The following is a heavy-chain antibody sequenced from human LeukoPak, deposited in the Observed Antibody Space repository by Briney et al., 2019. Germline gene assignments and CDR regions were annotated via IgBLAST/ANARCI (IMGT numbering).Heavy chain of an antibody. Sequence: SSETLSLTCTVSGGSISSYYWSWIRQPPGKGLEWIGYIYYSGSTNYNPSLKSRVTISVDTSKNQFSLKLSSVTAADTAVYYCAGDSSGRYYGMDVWGQGTTVTVSS. CDR3: AGDSSGRYYGMDV. V-gene: IGHV4-59*01. D-gene: IGHD3-22*01. CDR1: GGSISSYY. J-gene: IGHJ6*02. CDR2: IYYSGST.